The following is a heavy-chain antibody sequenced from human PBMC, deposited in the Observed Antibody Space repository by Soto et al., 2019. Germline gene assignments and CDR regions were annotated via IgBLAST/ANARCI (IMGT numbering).Heavy chain of an antibody. J-gene: IGHJ6*02. CDR1: GYTFTSHG. Sequence: QVQLVQSGAEVKKPGASVKVSCKASGYTFTSHGITWVRQAPGQGLEWMGWISTYNGNTNYAQKLQGRVTLTTDTSTSTAYMELRSLRSDDAAVYYCARGASCTSTSCYDYCHYGMDVWGQGTTVTVSS. V-gene: IGHV1-18*01. CDR3: ARGASCTSTSCYDYCHYGMDV. CDR2: ISTYNGNT. D-gene: IGHD2-2*01.